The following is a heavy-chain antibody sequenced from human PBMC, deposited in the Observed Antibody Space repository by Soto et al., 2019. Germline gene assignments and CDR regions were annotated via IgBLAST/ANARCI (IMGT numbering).Heavy chain of an antibody. CDR1: GLSLRASGVG. J-gene: IGHJ5*02. V-gene: IGHV2-5*02. D-gene: IGHD2-15*01. CDR2: IYWDDDE. Sequence: SGPTLLNPTQTLTLTCTFSGLSLRASGVGVGWIRQPPGKALEWLALIYWDDDERYSPSLKSRLTITKDNSKNQVDLTMTKIEPVDTATVYFAHWIGENNRCCSWGQQTLV. CDR3: AHWIGENNRCCS.